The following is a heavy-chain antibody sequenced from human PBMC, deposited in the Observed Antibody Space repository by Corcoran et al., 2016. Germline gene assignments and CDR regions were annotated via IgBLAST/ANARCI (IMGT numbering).Heavy chain of an antibody. CDR1: GYTFTSYD. Sequence: QVQLVQSGAEVKKPGASVKVSCKASGYTFTSYDINWVRQATGQGLEWMGWMNPNSGNTGYAQKFQGRVTMTRNTSISTAYMARSSLRSEDTAVYYWARLQTRYYYYYYGMDVWGQGTTVTVSS. J-gene: IGHJ6*02. V-gene: IGHV1-8*01. CDR3: ARLQTRYYYYYYGMDV. CDR2: MNPNSGNT.